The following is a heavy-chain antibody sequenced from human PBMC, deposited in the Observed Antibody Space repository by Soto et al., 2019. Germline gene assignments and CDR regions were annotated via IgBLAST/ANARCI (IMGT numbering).Heavy chain of an antibody. CDR3: AKARGIAAAGGAYYFDY. D-gene: IGHD6-13*01. V-gene: IGHV3-23*01. CDR2: ISGSGGST. CDR1: GFTFSSYA. Sequence: EVRLLESGGGLVQPGGSLRLSCAASGFTFSSYAMSWVRQAPGKGLEWVSAISGSGGSTYYADSVKGRFTISRDNSKNTLYLQMNSLRAEDTAVYYCAKARGIAAAGGAYYFDYWGQGTLVTVSS. J-gene: IGHJ4*02.